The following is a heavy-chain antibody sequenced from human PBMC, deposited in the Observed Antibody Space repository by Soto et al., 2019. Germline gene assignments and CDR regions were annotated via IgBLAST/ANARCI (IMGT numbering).Heavy chain of an antibody. CDR1: GYTFTGYY. D-gene: IGHD2-8*01. J-gene: IGHJ6*01. CDR2: INPNSGGT. V-gene: IGHV1-2*02. Sequence: ASVKVSCRASGYTFTGYYMHGVRQAPGQGLEWMGWINPNSGGTNYAQKFQGRVTMTRDTSISTAYMELSRLRSDDTAVYYCARAGIVLMAYAMIHYGMEGFRRGTTVAFCS. CDR3: ARAGIVLMAYAMIHYGMEG.